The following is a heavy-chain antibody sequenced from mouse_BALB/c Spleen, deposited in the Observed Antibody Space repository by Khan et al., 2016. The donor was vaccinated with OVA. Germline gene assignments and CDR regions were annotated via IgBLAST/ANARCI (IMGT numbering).Heavy chain of an antibody. CDR1: GFTFSSYA. CDR2: ISSGGSYT. CDR3: ASGNYY. V-gene: IGHV5-9-3*01. D-gene: IGHD2-1*01. J-gene: IGHJ2*01. Sequence: VQLKESGGGLVKPGGSLKLSCAASGFTFSSYAMSWVRQTPEKRLEWVATISSGGSYTYYPDSVKGRFTISRDNAKNTLYLQMSSLRSEDTAMYYCASGNYYWGQGTTLTVSS.